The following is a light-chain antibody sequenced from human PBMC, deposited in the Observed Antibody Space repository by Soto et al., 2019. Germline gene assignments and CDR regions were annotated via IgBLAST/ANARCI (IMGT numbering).Light chain of an antibody. J-gene: IGKJ4*01. CDR2: LST. CDR1: QSLVHRNGYDS. V-gene: IGKV2-28*01. CDR3: MQDRQSPVT. Sequence: IVLTQSPLSLPVTPGEPASISCRSSQSLVHRNGYDSLDWYLQKPGQSPQLLIYLSTHRASGVPDRFSGSGSGTNFTLTISSVQTEDVGVYYCMQDRQSPVTFGGGTKVEIK.